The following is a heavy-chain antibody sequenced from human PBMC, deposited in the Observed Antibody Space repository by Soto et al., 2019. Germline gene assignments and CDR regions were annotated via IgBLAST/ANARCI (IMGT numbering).Heavy chain of an antibody. D-gene: IGHD3-16*01. Sequence: SETLSLTCTVSGGSISSYYWSWIRQPPGKGLEWIGYIYYSGSTNYNPSLKSRVTISVDTSKNQFSLKLSSVTAADTAVYYCARHASDYIWGSSRAFDIWGQGTMVTVSS. J-gene: IGHJ3*02. V-gene: IGHV4-59*08. CDR3: ARHASDYIWGSSRAFDI. CDR1: GGSISSYY. CDR2: IYYSGST.